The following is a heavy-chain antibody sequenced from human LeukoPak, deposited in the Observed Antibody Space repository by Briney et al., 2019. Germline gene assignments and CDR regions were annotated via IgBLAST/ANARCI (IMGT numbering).Heavy chain of an antibody. CDR2: MNPNSGNT. CDR3: ATDLFNYYDSSGYYPPVDY. D-gene: IGHD3-22*01. Sequence: ASVEVSCKASGYTFTSYDINWVRQATGQGLEWMGWMNPNSGNTGYAQKFQGRVTMTRNTSISTAYMELSSLRSEDTAVYYCATDLFNYYDSSGYYPPVDYWGQGTLVTVSS. V-gene: IGHV1-8*01. CDR1: GYTFTSYD. J-gene: IGHJ4*02.